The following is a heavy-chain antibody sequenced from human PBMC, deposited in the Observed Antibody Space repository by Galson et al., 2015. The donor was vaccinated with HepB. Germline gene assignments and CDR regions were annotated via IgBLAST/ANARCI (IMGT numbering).Heavy chain of an antibody. CDR3: ARVLGGYSGYDTGMDV. CDR2: ISYDGSNK. Sequence: SLRLSCAASGFTFSSYAMHWVRQAPGKGLEWVAVISYDGSNKYYADSVKGRFTISRDNSKNTLYLQMNSLRAEDTAVYYCARVLGGYSGYDTGMDVWGQGTTVTVSS. D-gene: IGHD5-12*01. CDR1: GFTFSSYA. V-gene: IGHV3-30*04. J-gene: IGHJ6*02.